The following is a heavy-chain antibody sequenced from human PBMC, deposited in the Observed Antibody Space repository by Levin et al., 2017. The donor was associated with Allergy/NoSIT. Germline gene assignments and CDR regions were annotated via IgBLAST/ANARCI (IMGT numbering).Heavy chain of an antibody. Sequence: MTSETLSLTCAISGDSVSSNTATWNWIRQSPSRGLEWLGRTYYRSTWGQGYAESVKSRITINSDTSKNQFSLHLNSVTPEDTAVYFCARSAYFEEYFPHWGQGTLVTVSS. D-gene: IGHD2-8*01. CDR3: ARSAYFEEYFPH. CDR1: GDSVSSNTAT. CDR2: TYYRSTWGQ. V-gene: IGHV6-1*01. J-gene: IGHJ1*01.